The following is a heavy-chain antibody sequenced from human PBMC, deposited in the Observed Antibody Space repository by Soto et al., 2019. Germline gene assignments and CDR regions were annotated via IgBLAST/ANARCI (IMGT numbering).Heavy chain of an antibody. CDR2: IYSGGST. V-gene: IGHV3-53*04. CDR3: VRAHGYCSGGSCSDY. CDR1: GFTVSSNY. D-gene: IGHD2-15*01. J-gene: IGHJ4*02. Sequence: EVQLVESGGGLVQPGGSLRLSCAASGFTVSSNYMSWVRQAPGKGLEWVSVIYSGGSTYYADSVKGRFTIYRHNSKNTLYLQMNSLRAEDTAVYYCVRAHGYCSGGSCSDYWGQGTLVTVSS.